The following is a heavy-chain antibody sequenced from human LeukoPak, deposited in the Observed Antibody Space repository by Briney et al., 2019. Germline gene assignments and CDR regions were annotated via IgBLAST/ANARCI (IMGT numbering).Heavy chain of an antibody. D-gene: IGHD3-9*01. CDR3: ARGPPDILTGYSSFDY. CDR1: GGTFSSYA. Sequence: GASVKVSCKASGGTFSSYAISWVRQAPGQGLEWMGGIIPIFGTANYAQKFQGRVTITADESTSTAYMELSSLRSEDTAVYYCARGPPDILTGYSSFDYWGQGTLVTVSS. CDR2: IIPIFGTA. J-gene: IGHJ4*02. V-gene: IGHV1-69*13.